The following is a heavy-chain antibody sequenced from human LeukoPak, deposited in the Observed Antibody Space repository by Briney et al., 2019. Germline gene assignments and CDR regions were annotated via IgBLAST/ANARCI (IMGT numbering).Heavy chain of an antibody. J-gene: IGHJ6*02. CDR1: GFTFSSYA. CDR3: AKAPTGNYYYGMDV. Sequence: GGSLRLSCAASGFTFSSYAMSWVRQAPGKGLEWVSAISGSGGSTYYADSVKGRFTISRDNSKNTLYLQMNSLRAEDTAVHYCAKAPTGNYYYGMDVWGQGTTVTVSS. V-gene: IGHV3-23*01. D-gene: IGHD1-14*01. CDR2: ISGSGGST.